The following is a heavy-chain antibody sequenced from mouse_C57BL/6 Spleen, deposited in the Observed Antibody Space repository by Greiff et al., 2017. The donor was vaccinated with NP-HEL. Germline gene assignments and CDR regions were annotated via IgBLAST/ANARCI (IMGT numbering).Heavy chain of an antibody. J-gene: IGHJ2*01. Sequence: VKLMESGPELVKPGASVKISCKASGYAFSSSWMNWVKQRPGKGLEWIGRIYPGDGDTNYNGKFKGKATLTADKSSSTAYMQLSSLTSEDSAVYFCATYYSNYEDYFDYWGQGTTLTVSS. V-gene: IGHV1-82*01. CDR1: GYAFSSSW. D-gene: IGHD2-5*01. CDR2: IYPGDGDT. CDR3: ATYYSNYEDYFDY.